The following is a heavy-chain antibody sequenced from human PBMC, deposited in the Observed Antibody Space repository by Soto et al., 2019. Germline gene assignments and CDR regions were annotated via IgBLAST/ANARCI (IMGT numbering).Heavy chain of an antibody. CDR2: IDPTDSYT. J-gene: IGHJ5*02. Sequence: ESLNISRTPSGYRVTRKWISLLRHLPGKGRESLPSIDPTDSYTTYSPSFQGHVSISVNKHCSSAYVLWSRLKASDTAMYYCATTLPPSGSSFYCWLSPWGRGTLVTVSS. CDR3: ATTLPPSGSSFYCWLSP. D-gene: IGHD1-26*01. V-gene: IGHV5-10-1*01. CDR1: GYRVTRKW.